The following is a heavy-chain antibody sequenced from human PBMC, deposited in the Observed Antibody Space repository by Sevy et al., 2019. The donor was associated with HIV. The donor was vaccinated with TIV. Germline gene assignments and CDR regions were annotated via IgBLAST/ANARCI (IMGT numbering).Heavy chain of an antibody. V-gene: IGHV3-7*01. CDR1: GFSLNSFW. Sequence: GSLRLSCAASGFSLNSFWMNWVRQTPGKGLEWVANINQNGSVTYYVDSVKGRFTISRDNSRNLLYLQMTSLRVKDTALYYCVRAVATNGSFWGQGTLVTVSS. CDR2: INQNGSVT. CDR3: VRAVATNGSF. D-gene: IGHD2-15*01. J-gene: IGHJ4*02.